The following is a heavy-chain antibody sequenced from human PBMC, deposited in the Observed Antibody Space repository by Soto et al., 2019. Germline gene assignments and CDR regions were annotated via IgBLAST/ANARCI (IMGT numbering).Heavy chain of an antibody. CDR1: GFSLRISGVG. Sequence: QITLKESGPTLVKPTQTLTLTCTFSGFSLRISGVGVGWIRQPPEKALEWLALIYWDDDKRYSPSLKSRLTITKDTSKNQVVVTMTNMDPVDTATYYCAHSATVSDAFDIWGQGTMVTVSS. CDR2: IYWDDDK. J-gene: IGHJ3*02. CDR3: AHSATVSDAFDI. V-gene: IGHV2-5*02. D-gene: IGHD2-15*01.